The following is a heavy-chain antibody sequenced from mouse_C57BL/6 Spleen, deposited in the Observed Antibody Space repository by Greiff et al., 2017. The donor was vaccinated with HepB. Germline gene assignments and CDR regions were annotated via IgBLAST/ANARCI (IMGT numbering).Heavy chain of an antibody. CDR3: ARHEVAYYSNYVGYFDV. CDR1: GYTFTEYT. CDR2: FYPGSGSI. D-gene: IGHD2-5*01. V-gene: IGHV1-62-2*01. J-gene: IGHJ1*03. Sequence: QVQLQQSGAELVKPGASVKLSCKASGYTFTEYTIHWVKQRSGQGLEWIGWFYPGSGSIKYNEKFKDKATLTADKSSSTVYMELSRLTSEDSAVYFCARHEVAYYSNYVGYFDVWGTGTTVTVSS.